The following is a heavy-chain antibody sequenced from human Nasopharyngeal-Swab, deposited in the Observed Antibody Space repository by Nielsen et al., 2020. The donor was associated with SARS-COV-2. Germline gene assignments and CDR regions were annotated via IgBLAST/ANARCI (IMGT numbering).Heavy chain of an antibody. V-gene: IGHV3-30-3*01. CDR2: LSYDGSIK. CDR1: GFTFSSYA. J-gene: IGHJ4*02. CDR3: ARGGSSGESSFDY. Sequence: GESLKISCEASGFTFSSYAMHWVRQAPGKGLEWVAVLSYDGSIKKSADSVEGRFTISRDNSKNTLYLQMNSLRTDDTAVYYCARGGSSGESSFDYWGQGTLVTVSA. D-gene: IGHD5-12*01.